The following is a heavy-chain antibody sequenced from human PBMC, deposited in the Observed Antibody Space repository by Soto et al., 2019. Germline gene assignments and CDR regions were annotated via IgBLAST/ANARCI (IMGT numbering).Heavy chain of an antibody. D-gene: IGHD3-16*01. CDR2: INPSGGST. Sequence: QVQLVQSGAEAKKPGASVKVSCKASGYTFTRYYMNWVRQAPGQGLEWMGIINPSGGSTTYAQKFQGRVTMTRDTSTSTVYMELSSLRSEDTAVYYCARTLTPNPAEYFQHWGQGTLVTVSS. CDR3: ARTLTPNPAEYFQH. V-gene: IGHV1-46*03. CDR1: GYTFTRYY. J-gene: IGHJ1*01.